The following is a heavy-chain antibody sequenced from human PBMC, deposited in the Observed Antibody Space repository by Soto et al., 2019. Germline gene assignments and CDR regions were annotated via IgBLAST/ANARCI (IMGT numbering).Heavy chain of an antibody. CDR2: IWYDGSNK. J-gene: IGHJ1*01. CDR3: ARSGYSSGWSQYFQH. V-gene: IGHV3-33*01. D-gene: IGHD6-19*01. CDR1: GFTFSRYG. Sequence: GGSLRPSCAASGFTFSRYGMHWVRQAPGKGLEWVAVIWYDGSNKYYADSVKGRFTISRDNSKNTLYLQMNSLRAEDTAVYYCARSGYSSGWSQYFQHWGQGTLVTVSS.